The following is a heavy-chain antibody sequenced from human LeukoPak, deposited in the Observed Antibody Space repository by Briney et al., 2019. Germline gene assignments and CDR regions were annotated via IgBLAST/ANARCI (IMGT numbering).Heavy chain of an antibody. Sequence: ASVTVSCKASGYTFTSYYMHWVRQAPGQGLEWMGWINPNSGGTNYAQKFQGRVTMTRDTSISTAYMELSRLRSDDTAVYYCARAVVPAAMAYYYYMDVWGKGTTVTVSS. CDR1: GYTFTSYY. D-gene: IGHD2-2*01. CDR3: ARAVVPAAMAYYYYMDV. J-gene: IGHJ6*03. CDR2: INPNSGGT. V-gene: IGHV1-2*02.